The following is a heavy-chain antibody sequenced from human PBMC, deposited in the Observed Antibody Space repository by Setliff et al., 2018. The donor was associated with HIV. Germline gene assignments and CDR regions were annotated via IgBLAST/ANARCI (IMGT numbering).Heavy chain of an antibody. CDR1: GGSMNNYY. Sequence: SETLSLTCTVSGGSMNNYYWTWIRQPPGRGLEWIGYIYTSGSTKYNPSLKSRVTISLDTSKNQFSLKLTSVTAADTAVYYCARHANGPYGPFGDLLYFDYWGLGTLVTVSS. CDR3: ARHANGPYGPFGDLLYFDY. CDR2: IYTSGST. D-gene: IGHD2-21*02. J-gene: IGHJ4*02. V-gene: IGHV4-4*09.